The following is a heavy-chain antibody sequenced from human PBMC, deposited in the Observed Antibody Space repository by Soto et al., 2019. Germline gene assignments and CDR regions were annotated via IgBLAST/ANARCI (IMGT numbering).Heavy chain of an antibody. CDR2: IYWSDDQ. D-gene: IGHD3-3*01. CDR3: AHRVGRTVFVLVTTTAIYFDF. Sequence: QITLNESGPTQVKPRQNLTLTCTFSGFSPTSGGVLVGWSRQSPGKAPKWLALIYWSDDQRYSPSLKSRHTLTKYTSTNQVALTMSDLEPSDTATYYCAHRVGRTVFVLVTTTAIYFDFWGKGTPVAVSS. J-gene: IGHJ4*02. CDR1: GFSPTSGGVL. V-gene: IGHV2-5*01.